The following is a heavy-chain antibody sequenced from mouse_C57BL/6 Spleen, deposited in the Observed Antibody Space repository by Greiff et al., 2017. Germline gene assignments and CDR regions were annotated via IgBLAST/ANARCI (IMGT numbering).Heavy chain of an antibody. Sequence: EVQLQQSGPVLVKPGASVKMSCKASGYTFTDYYMNWVKQSHGKSLEWIGVINPYNGGTSYNQKFKGKATLTVDKSSSTAYMELNSLTSEDSAVYYCARFYGYDGGDYYAMGYWGQGTSVTVSS. CDR2: INPYNGGT. D-gene: IGHD2-2*01. CDR1: GYTFTDYY. V-gene: IGHV1-19*01. CDR3: ARFYGYDGGDYYAMGY. J-gene: IGHJ4*01.